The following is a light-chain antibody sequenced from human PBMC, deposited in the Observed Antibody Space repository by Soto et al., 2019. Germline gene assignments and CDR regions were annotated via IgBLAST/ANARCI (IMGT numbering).Light chain of an antibody. CDR3: QQYNNWPPHT. CDR2: DAS. CDR1: QSVSSY. J-gene: IGKJ5*01. V-gene: IGKV3-11*01. Sequence: EIVLTQSPATLSLSPGERATLSCRASQSVSSYLAWYQQQPGQAPRLLIYDASNRATGIPARFSGSGSGTDFTLTISSLEPEDFAVYYCQQYNNWPPHTFGQGTRLEIK.